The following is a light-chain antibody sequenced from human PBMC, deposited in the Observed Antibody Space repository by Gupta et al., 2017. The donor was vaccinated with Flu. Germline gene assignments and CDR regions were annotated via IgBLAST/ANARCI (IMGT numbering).Light chain of an antibody. CDR2: DAS. Sequence: EIVLTQSPATLSLSPGESATLSCRASESIKDYLAWYQQKPGQAPRLLISDASNRATDIPGRFSGSGSGTDFTLTISSLEPEDFAVYYCHQRSNWPHTFGGGTKVEIK. V-gene: IGKV3-11*01. CDR1: ESIKDY. CDR3: HQRSNWPHT. J-gene: IGKJ4*01.